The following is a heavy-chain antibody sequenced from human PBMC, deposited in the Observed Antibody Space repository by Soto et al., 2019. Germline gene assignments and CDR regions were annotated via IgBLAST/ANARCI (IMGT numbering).Heavy chain of an antibody. D-gene: IGHD2-15*01. CDR2: IIPIFGTA. V-gene: IGHV1-69*06. CDR1: GGTFSSYA. CDR3: AIRNSKTDYYYGTDV. J-gene: IGHJ6*02. Sequence: QVQLVQSGAEVKKPGSSVKVSCKASGGTFSSYAISWVRQAPGQGLEWMGGIIPIFGTANYAHQFQGRVTITAHKSTRTADIELSSLRSEDTAVYYCAIRNSKTDYYYGTDVWGQATTVTVSS.